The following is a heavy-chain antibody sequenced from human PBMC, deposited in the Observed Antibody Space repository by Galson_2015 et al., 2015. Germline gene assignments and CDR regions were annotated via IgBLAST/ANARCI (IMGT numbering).Heavy chain of an antibody. J-gene: IGHJ4*02. Sequence: SETLSLTCTVSGDSISSSNWWSCVRQSPGMGLEWIGEIYHSGSTNYNPSLKSRVTLSVDKSNNQFSLKLTSVTAADTAVYYCARGAHASHLDYWGQGTLVTVSS. CDR3: ARGAHASHLDY. CDR2: IYHSGST. D-gene: IGHD2-2*01. V-gene: IGHV4-4*02. CDR1: GDSISSSNW.